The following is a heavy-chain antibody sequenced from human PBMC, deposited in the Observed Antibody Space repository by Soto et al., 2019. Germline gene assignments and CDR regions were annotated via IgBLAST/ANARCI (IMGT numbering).Heavy chain of an antibody. CDR2: INHSGST. CDR1: GGSFSGYY. J-gene: IGHJ4*02. V-gene: IGHV4-34*01. D-gene: IGHD6-6*01. CDR3: ARGDSSSSFDY. Sequence: QVQLQQWGAGLLKPSETLSLTCAVYGGSFSGYYWSWIRQPPGKGLEWIGEINHSGSTNYNPSLKSRVTISVDTSKNQFSLKLSSVTAADKAVYYCARGDSSSSFDYWGQGTLVTVSS.